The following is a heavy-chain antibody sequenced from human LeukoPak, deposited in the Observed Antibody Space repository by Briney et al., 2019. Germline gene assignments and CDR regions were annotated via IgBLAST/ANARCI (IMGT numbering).Heavy chain of an antibody. D-gene: IGHD3-10*01. V-gene: IGHV3-21*01. CDR3: ARDNRSMVRGVITDYYYYYMDV. CDR1: GFTFSSYS. Sequence: GGSLRLSCAASGFTFSSYSMNWVRQAPGKGLEWVSSISSSSSYIYYADSVKSRFTISRDNAKNSLYMQMNSLRAEDTAVYYCARDNRSMVRGVITDYYYYYMDVWGKGTTVTVSS. J-gene: IGHJ6*03. CDR2: ISSSSSYI.